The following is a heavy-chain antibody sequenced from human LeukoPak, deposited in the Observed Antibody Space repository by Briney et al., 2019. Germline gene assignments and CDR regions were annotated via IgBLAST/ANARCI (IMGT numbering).Heavy chain of an antibody. CDR2: IYPGDSDI. J-gene: IGHJ4*02. D-gene: IGHD3-10*01. Sequence: GESLKISCQGSGYSFTTYWIGWVRQMPGKGLECMGIIYPGDSDIRYSPSFQGQVTISADKSINTAYLQWSSLKASDTAMYYCARLGTYWSNYYFEYWGQGTLVTVSS. CDR3: ARLGTYWSNYYFEY. V-gene: IGHV5-51*01. CDR1: GYSFTTYW.